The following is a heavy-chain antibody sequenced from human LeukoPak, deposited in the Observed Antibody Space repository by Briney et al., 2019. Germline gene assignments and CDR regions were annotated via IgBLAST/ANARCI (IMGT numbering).Heavy chain of an antibody. CDR2: IKVSGGST. J-gene: IGHJ4*02. D-gene: IGHD1-7*01. CDR1: GYSFSNYY. CDR3: AREVPENFNFDY. Sequence: GASVKVSCKASGYSFSNYYTHWVRQAPGQGLEWMGIIKVSGGSTLYAQKFQGRVTMTSGMSTSTVYVELSSLTSEDTAVYYCAREVPENFNFDYWGQGTLVTVSS. V-gene: IGHV1-46*01.